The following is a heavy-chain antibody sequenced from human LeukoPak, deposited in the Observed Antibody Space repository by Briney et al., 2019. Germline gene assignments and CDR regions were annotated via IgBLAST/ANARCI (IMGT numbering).Heavy chain of an antibody. CDR2: IYYSGST. Sequence: SETLSLTCTVSGGSISNYYWSWIRQPPGKGLEWIGYIYYSGSTNYNPSLKSRVTISVDTSKNQFSLKLSSVTAADTAVYYCARTKEYCSGGSCYYYYYGMDVWGQGTTVTVSS. D-gene: IGHD2-15*01. CDR1: GGSISNYY. V-gene: IGHV4-59*01. CDR3: ARTKEYCSGGSCYYYYYGMDV. J-gene: IGHJ6*02.